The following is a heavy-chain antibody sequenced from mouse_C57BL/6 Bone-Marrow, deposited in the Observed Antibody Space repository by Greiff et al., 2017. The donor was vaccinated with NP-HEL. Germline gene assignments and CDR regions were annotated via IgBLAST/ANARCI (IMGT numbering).Heavy chain of an antibody. Sequence: VQLVESGPELVKPGASVKISCKASGYAFSSSWMNWVKQRPGKGLEWIGRIYPGDGDTNYNGKFKGKATLTADKSSSTAYMQLSSLTSEDSAVYFCARSPITTVVDAMDYWGKGTSVTVSS. CDR1: GYAFSSSW. J-gene: IGHJ4*01. CDR2: IYPGDGDT. V-gene: IGHV1-82*01. D-gene: IGHD1-1*01. CDR3: ARSPITTVVDAMDY.